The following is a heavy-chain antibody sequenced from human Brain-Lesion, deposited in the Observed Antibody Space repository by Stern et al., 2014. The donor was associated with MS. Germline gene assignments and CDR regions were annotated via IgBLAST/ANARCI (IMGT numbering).Heavy chain of an antibody. CDR1: GGAVSSGDRY. V-gene: IGHV4-31*03. J-gene: IGHJ4*02. D-gene: IGHD3-3*01. CDR3: ARVTEFLRFFYPDY. Sequence: VQLVESGPGLVKPSQTLSLTCTVSGGAVSSGDRYWSWIRQHPEKGLAGIGYISYSGNTYYNPSLESRVTISMDRSKNQFSLKLRSVTAADTAVYYCARVTEFLRFFYPDYWGQGIRVTVSS. CDR2: ISYSGNT.